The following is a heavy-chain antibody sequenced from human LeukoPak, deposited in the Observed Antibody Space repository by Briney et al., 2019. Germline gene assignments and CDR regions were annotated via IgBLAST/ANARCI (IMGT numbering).Heavy chain of an antibody. CDR3: AKVRCSSTSCSYYYYYYMDV. CDR2: IRYDGSNK. Sequence: PGGSLRLSCAASGFTFSSYGMHWVRQAPGKGLEWVAFIRYDGSNKYYADSVKGRFTISRDNSKNTLYLQMNSLRAEDTAVYYCAKVRCSSTSCSYYYYYYMDVWGKGTTVTVSS. CDR1: GFTFSSYG. J-gene: IGHJ6*03. D-gene: IGHD2-2*01. V-gene: IGHV3-30*02.